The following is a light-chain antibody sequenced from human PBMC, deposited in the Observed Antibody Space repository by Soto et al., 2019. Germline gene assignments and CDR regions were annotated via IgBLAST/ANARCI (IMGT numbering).Light chain of an antibody. V-gene: IGLV2-23*01. CDR2: EGS. Sequence: QSALTQPASVSGSPGPSITISCTGTSSDGGSYNFFPWYQQQPGTAPKLMIYEGSKRPSGLSHRFSGSTSGNTASLTISGLQASDEADYYCCSYSGSSTVVFGGGTKLTVL. CDR1: SSDGGSYNF. J-gene: IGLJ3*02. CDR3: CSYSGSSTVV.